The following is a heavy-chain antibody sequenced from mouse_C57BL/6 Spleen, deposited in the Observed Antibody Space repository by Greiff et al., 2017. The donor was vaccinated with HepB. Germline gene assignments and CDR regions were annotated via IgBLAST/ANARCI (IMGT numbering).Heavy chain of an antibody. D-gene: IGHD2-4*01. CDR1: GYTFTSYW. CDR2: IYPGSGST. CDR3: ARLTLMITTMKDYAMDY. Sequence: QVQLQQPGAELVKPGASVKMSCKASGYTFTSYWITWVKQRPGQGLEWIGDIYPGSGSTNYNEKFKSKATLTVDTSSSTAYMQLSSLTSEDSAVYYCARLTLMITTMKDYAMDYWGQGTSVTVSS. V-gene: IGHV1-55*01. J-gene: IGHJ4*01.